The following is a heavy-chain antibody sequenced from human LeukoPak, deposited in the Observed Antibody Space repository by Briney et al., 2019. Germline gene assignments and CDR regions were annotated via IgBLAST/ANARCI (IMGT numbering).Heavy chain of an antibody. D-gene: IGHD3-3*01. V-gene: IGHV4-59*08. Sequence: SETLSLTCTVSGGSISSYYWSWIRQPPGKGLEWIGYIYHSGRTNYNPSLKSRVTISVDTSKNQFSLKLSSVTAADTAVYYCASSFDFWSGYYDYWGQGTLVTVSS. CDR3: ASSFDFWSGYYDY. J-gene: IGHJ4*02. CDR2: IYHSGRT. CDR1: GGSISSYY.